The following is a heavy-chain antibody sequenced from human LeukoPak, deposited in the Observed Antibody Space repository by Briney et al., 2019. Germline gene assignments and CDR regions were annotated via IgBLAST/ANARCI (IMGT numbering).Heavy chain of an antibody. CDR2: IYSGGST. Sequence: GGSLRLSCAASGFTFSGSWMHWVRQAPGKGLEWVSVIYSGGSTYYADSVKGRFTISRDNSKNTLYLQMNSLRAEDTAVYYCAREYSSSGGFDYWGQGTLVTVSP. CDR1: GFTFSGSW. CDR3: AREYSSSGGFDY. V-gene: IGHV3-53*01. D-gene: IGHD6-6*01. J-gene: IGHJ4*02.